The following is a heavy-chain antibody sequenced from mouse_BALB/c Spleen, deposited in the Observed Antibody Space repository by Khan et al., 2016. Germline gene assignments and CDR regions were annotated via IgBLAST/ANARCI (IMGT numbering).Heavy chain of an antibody. CDR2: IWAGGST. CDR3: ARLEDI. J-gene: IGHJ2*01. V-gene: IGHV2-9*02. Sequence: QMQLEESGPGLVAPSQSLSITCTVSGFSLTSYGVHWVRQPPGKGLEWLGVIWAGGSTNCNSALMSRLSISKDNSKSQVFLKMNSLQTDDTAKYYCARLEDIWGQGTTLTVSS. CDR1: GFSLTSYG. D-gene: IGHD1-3*01.